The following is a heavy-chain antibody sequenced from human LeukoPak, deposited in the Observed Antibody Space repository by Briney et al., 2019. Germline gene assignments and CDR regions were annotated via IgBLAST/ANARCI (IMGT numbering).Heavy chain of an antibody. V-gene: IGHV3-30*03. Sequence: PGGSLRLSCAASEFTFSKYGMHWVRQAPGKGLEWVASISFDINDRKYAESVRGRFTISRDNPKNTLYLQMNSLRAEDTAVYYCARPAYCGGNCYYFPDYWGQGTLVTVSS. D-gene: IGHD2-21*02. CDR3: ARPAYCGGNCYYFPDY. CDR1: EFTFSKYG. CDR2: ISFDINDR. J-gene: IGHJ4*02.